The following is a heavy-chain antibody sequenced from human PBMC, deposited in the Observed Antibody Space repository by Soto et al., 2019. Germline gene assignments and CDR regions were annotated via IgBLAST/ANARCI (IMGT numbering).Heavy chain of an antibody. CDR2: TRNKANGYTT. J-gene: IGHJ6*02. V-gene: IGHV3-72*01. D-gene: IGHD2-15*01. CDR3: ARVLVAGYYFYGMDV. CDR1: GFTLSEHY. Sequence: EVPLVESGGNLVQPGGSLRLSCAVSGFTLSEHYVDWVRQAPGKGLEWVGRTRNKANGYTTEYAASVKGRFTISRXXSXXSVELHMTSLKTEDTAVYYCARVLVAGYYFYGMDVWGQGTTVTVSS.